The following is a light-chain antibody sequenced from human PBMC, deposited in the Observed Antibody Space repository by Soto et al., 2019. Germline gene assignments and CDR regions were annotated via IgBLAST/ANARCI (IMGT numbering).Light chain of an antibody. CDR2: GAS. Sequence: EFVWTQSPGTLSFSAGGRATLSCRASQSVSSNYLAWYQQKPGQSPRLLIYGASNRASGISDRFSGSGSGTDFTLTIYRLEPEDFAVYYCQQYARPPYAFGQGTKVDI. J-gene: IGKJ2*01. CDR3: QQYARPPYA. CDR1: QSVSSNY. V-gene: IGKV3-20*01.